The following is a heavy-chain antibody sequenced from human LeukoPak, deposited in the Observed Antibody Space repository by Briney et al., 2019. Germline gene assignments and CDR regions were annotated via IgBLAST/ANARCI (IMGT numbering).Heavy chain of an antibody. CDR1: GFTFSAYW. D-gene: IGHD4-23*01. J-gene: IGHJ4*02. Sequence: QRGGSLRLSCAASGFTFSAYWMSWVRQAPGKGLEWVANIKQDGSDKYYVDSVKGRFTISRDNAKNSLYLQMNSLRAEDTTVYYCARKTVVGSYFDYWGQGTPVTVSS. CDR3: ARKTVVGSYFDY. V-gene: IGHV3-7*03. CDR2: IKQDGSDK.